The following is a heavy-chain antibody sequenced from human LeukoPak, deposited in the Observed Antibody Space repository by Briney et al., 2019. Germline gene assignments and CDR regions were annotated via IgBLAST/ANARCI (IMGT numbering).Heavy chain of an antibody. CDR1: GGSISDYYWS. CDR2: IYWDDDK. D-gene: IGHD3-10*01. CDR3: ALGSGRTFDY. V-gene: IGHV2-5*02. Sequence: TLSLTCTVSGGSISDYYWSWIRQPPGKALEWLALIYWDDDKRYSPSLKSRLTITKDTSKNQVVLTMTNMDPVDTATYYCALGSGRTFDYWGQGTLVTVSS. J-gene: IGHJ4*02.